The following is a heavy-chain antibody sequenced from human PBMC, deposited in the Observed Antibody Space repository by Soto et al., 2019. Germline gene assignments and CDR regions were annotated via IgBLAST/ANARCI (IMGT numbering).Heavy chain of an antibody. J-gene: IGHJ4*02. CDR1: GFTFSSYA. D-gene: IGHD3-22*01. Sequence: GGSLRLSCAASGFTFSSYAMSWVRQAPGKGLEWVSGTSGSGGSTYYADSVKGRFTISRDNSKNTLYLQMNSLRAEDTAVYYCAKDHLTIVVVNIFDYWGQGTLVTVSS. V-gene: IGHV3-23*01. CDR2: TSGSGGST. CDR3: AKDHLTIVVVNIFDY.